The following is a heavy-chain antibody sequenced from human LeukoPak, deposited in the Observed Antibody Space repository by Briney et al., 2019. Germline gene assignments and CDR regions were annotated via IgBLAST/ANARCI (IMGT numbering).Heavy chain of an antibody. CDR2: INPNSGGT. V-gene: IGHV1-2*02. Sequence: GASVKVSCKASGYTFTSYDINWVRQATGQGLEWMGWINPNSGGTNYAQKFQGRVTMTRDTSISTAYMELSRLRSDDTAVYYCARDGIPPGCGGDCQTYLPFDYWGQGTLVTVSS. J-gene: IGHJ4*02. D-gene: IGHD2-21*02. CDR1: GYTFTSYD. CDR3: ARDGIPPGCGGDCQTYLPFDY.